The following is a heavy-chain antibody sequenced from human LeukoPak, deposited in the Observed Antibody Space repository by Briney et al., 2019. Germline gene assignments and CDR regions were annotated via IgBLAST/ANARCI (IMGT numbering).Heavy chain of an antibody. CDR1: GFTFSTYW. CDR3: ARAEWSNWYFDL. CDR2: IKQDGSEK. D-gene: IGHD3-3*01. J-gene: IGHJ2*01. Sequence: GGSLRLSCAASGFTFSTYWMNWVRQAPGKGLEWVANIKQDGSEKYYVDSVKGRFTLSKDSAKNSLYLQMNSLRAEDTAMYYCARAEWSNWYFDLWGRGTLVTVSS. V-gene: IGHV3-7*03.